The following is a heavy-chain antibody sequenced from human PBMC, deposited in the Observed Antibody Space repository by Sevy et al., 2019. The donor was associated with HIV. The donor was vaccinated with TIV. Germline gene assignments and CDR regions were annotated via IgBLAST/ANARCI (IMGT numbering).Heavy chain of an antibody. Sequence: GGSLRLSCAASGFTFSSYAMHWVRQAPGKELEWVAVISYDGSNKYYADSVKGRFTISRDNSKNTLYLQMNSLRAEDTAVYYCARDEEVGARGGAFDIWGQGTMVTVSS. D-gene: IGHD1-26*01. CDR1: GFTFSSYA. CDR3: ARDEEVGARGGAFDI. V-gene: IGHV3-30-3*01. CDR2: ISYDGSNK. J-gene: IGHJ3*02.